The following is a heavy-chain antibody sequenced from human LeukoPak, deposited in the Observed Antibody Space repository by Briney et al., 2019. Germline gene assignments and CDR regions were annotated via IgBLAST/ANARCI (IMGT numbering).Heavy chain of an antibody. Sequence: GGSLRLSCAASGFTFSRYPMNWVSQAPGKGLEWVSYISTSSSTIYYADSVKGRFTISRDNAKNSLYLQMNSPRAEDTAVYYCARDSRRGQIAAADGFDPWGQGTLVTVSS. CDR3: ARDSRRGQIAAADGFDP. CDR1: GFTFSRYP. D-gene: IGHD6-13*01. CDR2: ISTSSSTI. J-gene: IGHJ5*02. V-gene: IGHV3-48*01.